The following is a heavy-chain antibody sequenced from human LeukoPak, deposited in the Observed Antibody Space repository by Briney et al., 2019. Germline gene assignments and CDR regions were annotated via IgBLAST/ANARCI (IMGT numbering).Heavy chain of an antibody. V-gene: IGHV4-34*01. J-gene: IGHJ6*03. CDR1: GGSFSGYY. Sequence: SETLSLTCAVYGGSFSGYYWSWIRQPPGKGLEWIGEINHSGSTNYNPSLKSRVTISVDTSKNQFSLKLSSVTAADTAVYYCARGRVVPVDYYYYYMDVWGKGTTVTVSS. D-gene: IGHD2-2*01. CDR3: ARGRVVPVDYYYYYMDV. CDR2: INHSGST.